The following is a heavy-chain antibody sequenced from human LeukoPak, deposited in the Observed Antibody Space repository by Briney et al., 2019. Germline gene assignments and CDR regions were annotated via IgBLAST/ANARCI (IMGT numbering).Heavy chain of an antibody. J-gene: IGHJ4*02. CDR2: INHSGST. CDR3: ARVRIEYSSSWYYFDY. Sequence: PSETLSLTCAVYGGSFSGYYWSWICQPPGKGLEWIGEINHSGSTNYNPSLKSRVTISVDTSKNQFSLKLGSVTAADTAVYYCARVRIEYSSSWYYFDYWGQGTLVTVSS. CDR1: GGSFSGYY. D-gene: IGHD6-13*01. V-gene: IGHV4-34*01.